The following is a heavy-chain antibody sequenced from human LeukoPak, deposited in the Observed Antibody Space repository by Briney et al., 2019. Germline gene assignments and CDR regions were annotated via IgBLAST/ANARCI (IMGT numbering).Heavy chain of an antibody. D-gene: IGHD5-24*01. J-gene: IGHJ4*02. CDR1: GGSISSGGYY. CDR2: IYYSGST. V-gene: IGHV4-61*08. CDR3: ARQKRWLQPDY. Sequence: SETLSLTCTVSGGSISSGGYYWSWIRQHPGKGLEWIGYIYYSGSTNYNPSLKSRVTISVDTSKNQFSLKLSSVTAADTAVYYCARQKRWLQPDYWGQGTLVTVSS.